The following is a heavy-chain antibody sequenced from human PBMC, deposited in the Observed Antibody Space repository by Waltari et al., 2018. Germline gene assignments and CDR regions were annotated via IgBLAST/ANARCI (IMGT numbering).Heavy chain of an antibody. J-gene: IGHJ4*02. CDR1: GYSFNTYA. V-gene: IGHV7-4-1*02. Sequence: QVQLVQSGAEVKKPGASVKVSCKASGYSFNTYARNWVRQAPGHGLEWMGWIHTSSGNPTYARDFIGRIVFSFDISASTAYLEISGLQAEDTAVYYCARGLRSTESLDYWGRGTLVTVSS. CDR2: IHTSSGNP. CDR3: ARGLRSTESLDY. D-gene: IGHD4-17*01.